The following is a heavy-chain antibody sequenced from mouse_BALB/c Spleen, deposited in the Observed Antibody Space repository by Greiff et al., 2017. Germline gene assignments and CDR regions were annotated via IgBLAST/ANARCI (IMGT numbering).Heavy chain of an antibody. Sequence: QVQLKESGAELVKPGASVKLSCKASGYTFTSYYMYWVKQRPGQGLEWIGEINPSNGGTNFNEKFKSKATLTVDKSSSTAYMQLSSLTSEDSAVYYCTRCYGSSGAWFAYWGQGTLVTVSA. CDR2: INPSNGGT. J-gene: IGHJ3*01. D-gene: IGHD1-1*01. CDR1: GYTFTSYY. V-gene: IGHV1S81*02. CDR3: TRCYGSSGAWFAY.